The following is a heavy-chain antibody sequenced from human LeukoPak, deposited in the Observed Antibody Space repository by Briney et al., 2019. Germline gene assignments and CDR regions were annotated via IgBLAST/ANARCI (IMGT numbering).Heavy chain of an antibody. CDR3: ARRRYESSGHFDY. CDR1: GFTFNSYA. V-gene: IGHV3-23*01. J-gene: IGHJ4*02. CDR2: ITGLGTV. D-gene: IGHD3-22*01. Sequence: PGGSLRLSCVASGFTFNSYAMSWVRQAPGKGLEWVSAITGLGTVDNAGSVRGRFTISRDNSKSTLFLQMDSLKPEDTATYYCARRRYESSGHFDYSGQGALVTVSS.